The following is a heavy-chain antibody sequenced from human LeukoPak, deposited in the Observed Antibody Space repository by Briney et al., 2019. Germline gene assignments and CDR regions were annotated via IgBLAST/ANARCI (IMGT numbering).Heavy chain of an antibody. V-gene: IGHV4-4*07. D-gene: IGHD1-14*01. CDR3: ARLHLPAHEGAFDI. Sequence: SETLSLTCTVPGGSIRKCYWSWIRHPADKGLEGIGRIHTSGTTHYNPSLESRVTPSVDTSTNQFSLRLTSVTATDTAVYYCARLHLPAHEGAFDIWGRGTMVTVSS. J-gene: IGHJ3*02. CDR2: IHTSGTT. CDR1: GGSIRKCY.